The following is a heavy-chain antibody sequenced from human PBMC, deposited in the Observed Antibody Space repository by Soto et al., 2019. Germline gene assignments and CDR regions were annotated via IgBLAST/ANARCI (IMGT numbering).Heavy chain of an antibody. J-gene: IGHJ4*02. V-gene: IGHV4-34*02. Sequence: QVQLQQWGAGLLKPSETLSLTCAVYGGSFSGYYWSWIRQRPGKGLEWIGEINHSGSTNYNPSLTSRVTISVDTSKNQFSLKLSSVTAADTAVYYCARGLLGGAAIWGQGTLVTVSS. D-gene: IGHD2-2*01. CDR3: ARGLLGGAAI. CDR2: INHSGST. CDR1: GGSFSGYY.